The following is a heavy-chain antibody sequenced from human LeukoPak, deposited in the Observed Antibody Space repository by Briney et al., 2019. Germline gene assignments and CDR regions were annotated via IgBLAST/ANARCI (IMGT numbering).Heavy chain of an antibody. V-gene: IGHV1-2*02. J-gene: IGHJ4*02. CDR3: ARDRTRTGYSSGWYHDY. Sequence: ASVKVSCKASGYAFTGYYMHWVRQAPGQGLEWMGWINPNSGGTNYAQKFQGRVTMTRDTSISTAYMELSRLRSDDTAVYYCARDRTRTGYSSGWYHDYWGQGTLVTVSS. CDR1: GYAFTGYY. D-gene: IGHD6-19*01. CDR2: INPNSGGT.